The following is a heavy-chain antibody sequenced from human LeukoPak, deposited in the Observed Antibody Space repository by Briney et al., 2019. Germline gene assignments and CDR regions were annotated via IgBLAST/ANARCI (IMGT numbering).Heavy chain of an antibody. CDR3: ARDREQQLVQSWNDRDLDY. V-gene: IGHV4-30-4*01. CDR2: IYYSGST. CDR1: GGSISSGDYY. D-gene: IGHD6-13*01. Sequence: SKTLSLTCTVSGGSISSGDYYWSWIRQPPGKGLEWIGYIYYSGSTYYNPSLKSRVTISVDTSKNQFSLKLSSVTAADTAVYYCARDREQQLVQSWNDRDLDYWGQGTLVTVSS. J-gene: IGHJ4*02.